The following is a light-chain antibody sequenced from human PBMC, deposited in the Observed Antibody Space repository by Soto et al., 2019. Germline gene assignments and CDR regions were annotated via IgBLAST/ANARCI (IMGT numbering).Light chain of an antibody. J-gene: IGKJ4*01. CDR1: QSISSY. V-gene: IGKV1-39*01. Sequence: DIQMTQSPSSLSASVGDRVTINCRASQSISSYLNWYQQKPGKAPKLLIYAASSLQSGVPSGFSGSGSGTDFTLTISSLQPEDFATYYCQQSYSTPPAFGGGTKVDIK. CDR3: QQSYSTPPA. CDR2: AAS.